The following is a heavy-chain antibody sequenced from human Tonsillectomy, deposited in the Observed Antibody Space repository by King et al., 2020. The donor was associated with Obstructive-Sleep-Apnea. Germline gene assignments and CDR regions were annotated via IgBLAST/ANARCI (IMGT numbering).Heavy chain of an antibody. J-gene: IGHJ4*02. Sequence: VQLVESGGGLVQPGRSLRLSCTASGFTFGDYAISWFRPAPGKGLEWVGFIRSKAYGGTTEYAASVKGRFTISRDDSKSIAYLQMNSLKTEDTAMYYCTRKQVATYWGQGTLVTVSS. CDR3: TRKQVATY. CDR1: GFTFGDYA. CDR2: IRSKAYGGTT. D-gene: IGHD5-12*01. V-gene: IGHV3-49*03.